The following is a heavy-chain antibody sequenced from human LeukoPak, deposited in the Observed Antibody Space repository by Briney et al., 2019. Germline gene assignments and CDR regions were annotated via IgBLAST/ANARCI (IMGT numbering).Heavy chain of an antibody. CDR1: GFTFSSYA. J-gene: IGHJ4*02. CDR3: ARDERLLSFLK. V-gene: IGHV3-30*04. D-gene: IGHD3-3*01. Sequence: GGSLKLSCAASGFTFSSYAMHWVRQAPGKGLEWVAVISYDGSNKYYADSVKGRFTISRDNSKNTLYLQMNSLRAEDTAIYYCARDERLLSFLKWGQGTLVTVSS. CDR2: ISYDGSNK.